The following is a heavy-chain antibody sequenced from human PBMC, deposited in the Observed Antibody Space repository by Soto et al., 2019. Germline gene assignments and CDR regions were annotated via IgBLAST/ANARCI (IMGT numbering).Heavy chain of an antibody. Sequence: QVQLMESGGGVVQPGRSLRLSCAASGFTFSSYAMHWVRQAPGKGLEWVAVISYDGSNKYYADSVKGRFTISRDNSKNTPRDNSKNTLFLQMNSLRTDDTAVYYCAREAEALDFWGQGTLVTVSS. CDR3: AREAEALDF. CDR2: ISYDGSNK. CDR1: GFTFSSYA. J-gene: IGHJ4*02. V-gene: IGHV3-30-3*01.